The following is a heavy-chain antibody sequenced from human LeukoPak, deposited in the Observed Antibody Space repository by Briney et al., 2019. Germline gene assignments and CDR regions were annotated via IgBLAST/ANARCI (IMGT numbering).Heavy chain of an antibody. CDR3: ARVGTSYDILTGYSPKGAFDY. Sequence: SETLSLTCTVSGGSISSYYWSWIRQPPGKGLEWIGYIYYSGSTNYNPSLKSRVTISVDTSKNQFSLKLSSVTAAATAVYYCARVGTSYDILTGYSPKGAFDYWGQGTLVTVSS. D-gene: IGHD3-9*01. CDR2: IYYSGST. J-gene: IGHJ4*02. V-gene: IGHV4-59*01. CDR1: GGSISSYY.